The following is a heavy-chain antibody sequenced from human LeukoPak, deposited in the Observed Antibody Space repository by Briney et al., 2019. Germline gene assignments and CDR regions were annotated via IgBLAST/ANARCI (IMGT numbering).Heavy chain of an antibody. Sequence: PGGSLRRSCSAAGFTFSSYDMHWVRQATGKGLEWVSAICNAGDTYYPGSVKGRFTISSENAKNSFELQINSLRAGDTAVYYCARDIVGGGFDPWGQGTLVTVSS. CDR2: ICNAGDT. CDR3: ARDIVGGGFDP. J-gene: IGHJ5*02. D-gene: IGHD1-26*01. CDR1: GFTFSSYD. V-gene: IGHV3-13*01.